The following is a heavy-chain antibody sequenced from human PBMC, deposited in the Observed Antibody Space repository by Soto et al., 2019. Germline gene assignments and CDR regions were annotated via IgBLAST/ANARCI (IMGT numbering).Heavy chain of an antibody. D-gene: IGHD3-10*01. CDR1: GVTFVDLN. Sequence: RSCRAAGVTFVDLNGNCVSQAPGKGLEWISYINSIRSTINYADSVKGRFTISRDNAKNSMYLQMNNLRDEDTSVYYCAREGLLWFGELIRNYYNFALDVWGQGTTVTVSS. CDR2: INSIRSTI. CDR3: AREGLLWFGELIRNYYNFALDV. V-gene: IGHV3-48*02. J-gene: IGHJ6*02.